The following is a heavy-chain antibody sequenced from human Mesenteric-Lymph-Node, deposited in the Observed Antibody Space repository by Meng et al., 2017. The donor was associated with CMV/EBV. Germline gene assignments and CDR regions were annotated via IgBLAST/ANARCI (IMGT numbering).Heavy chain of an antibody. CDR2: ISSSSGYI. CDR3: AAGYGTGGFKGY. D-gene: IGHD5-18*01. J-gene: IGHJ4*02. Sequence: GGSLRLSCAASGFTFSKYSMNWVRQAPGKGLEWASSISSSSGYIYYADSVKGRFTISRDNAWNSLYLQMNSLRAGDTAAYYCAAGYGTGGFKGYWGQGTLVTVSS. V-gene: IGHV3-21*06. CDR1: GFTFSKYS.